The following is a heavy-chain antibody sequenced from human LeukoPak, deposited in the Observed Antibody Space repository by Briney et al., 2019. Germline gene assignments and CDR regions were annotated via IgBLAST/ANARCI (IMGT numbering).Heavy chain of an antibody. V-gene: IGHV3-30-3*01. CDR1: GFTFSSYA. CDR3: ARVYYGSGSYSFDY. Sequence: PGGSLRLSCAASGFTFSSYAMHWVRQAPGKGLEWVAVISYDGSNKYYADSVKGRFTISRDNSKNTLYLQMNSLRAEDTAVYYCARVYYGSGSYSFDYWGQGTLVTVSS. D-gene: IGHD3-10*01. CDR2: ISYDGSNK. J-gene: IGHJ4*02.